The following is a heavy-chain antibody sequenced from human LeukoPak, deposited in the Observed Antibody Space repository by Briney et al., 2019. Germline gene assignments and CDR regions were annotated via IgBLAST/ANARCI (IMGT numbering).Heavy chain of an antibody. CDR2: IYPGDSDT. D-gene: IGHD3-22*01. J-gene: IGHJ3*02. CDR3: ARWWGSTLITMIVGNDAFDT. Sequence: DCLNSSCTGSGYIVTSYGIAGVRQIRRKGLEWMGMIYPGDSDTRYSTSFQGQVTISADKSISTAYPQWSRLKASDTAMYYCARWWGSTLITMIVGNDAFDTWGQGTMVTVSS. V-gene: IGHV5-51*01. CDR1: GYIVTSYG.